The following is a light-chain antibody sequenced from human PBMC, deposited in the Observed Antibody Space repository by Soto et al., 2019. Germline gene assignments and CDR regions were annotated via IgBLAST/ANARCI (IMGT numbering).Light chain of an antibody. CDR3: LQHNRFPIT. J-gene: IGKJ5*01. CDR2: AAF. CDR1: QGFTGD. V-gene: IGKV1-17*01. Sequence: DIQMTQAPSSLSASVGDRVTITCRASQGFTGDSGWYQQKPGKAPKRLIYAAFSLQSGVPSRFSGSASGTEFTLTISSLQPEDFATYYCLQHNRFPITFGQGTRLEIK.